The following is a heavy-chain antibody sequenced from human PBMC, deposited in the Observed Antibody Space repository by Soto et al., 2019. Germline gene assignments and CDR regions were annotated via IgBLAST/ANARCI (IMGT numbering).Heavy chain of an antibody. V-gene: IGHV3-48*01. D-gene: IGHD3-16*01. CDR2: ISSSGGTI. CDR1: GFTFSSYS. Sequence: EVQLVESGGGLVQPGGSLRLSCAASGFTFSSYSMNWVRQAPGKGLEWVSYISSSGGTIYYADSVKGRFTISRDNAKDSLYLQMNTRRAEDTALYYCAKFGGVCGGGDYWGPGTLVTVSS. CDR3: AKFGGVCGGGDY. J-gene: IGHJ4*02.